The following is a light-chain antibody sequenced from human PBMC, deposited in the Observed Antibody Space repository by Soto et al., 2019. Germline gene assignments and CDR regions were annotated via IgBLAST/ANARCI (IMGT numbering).Light chain of an antibody. V-gene: IGLV2-14*01. J-gene: IGLJ1*01. Sequence: QPVLTQPASVSGSPGQSITISCTGTSSDIGAYNYVSWYRQHPGKAPKLMIYEVINRPSGVSNRFSGSKSGNTASLTISALQAEDEADYYCSSYTSSSTTPYVFGTGTKLTVL. CDR2: EVI. CDR1: SSDIGAYNY. CDR3: SSYTSSSTTPYV.